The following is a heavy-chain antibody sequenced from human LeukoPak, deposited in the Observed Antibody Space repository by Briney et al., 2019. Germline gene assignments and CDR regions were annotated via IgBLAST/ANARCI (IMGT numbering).Heavy chain of an antibody. CDR1: GGSISSYC. CDR3: ARTRGSYYGYYFDY. V-gene: IGHV4-59*08. CDR2: IYYSGTT. D-gene: IGHD1-26*01. J-gene: IGHJ4*02. Sequence: SETLSLTCTVSGGSISSYCWSWIRQPPGKGLEWIGYIYYSGTTNYNPSLKSRITISVDTSKNQFSLKLNSVTAADTAVYYCARTRGSYYGYYFDYWGRGSLVTVSS.